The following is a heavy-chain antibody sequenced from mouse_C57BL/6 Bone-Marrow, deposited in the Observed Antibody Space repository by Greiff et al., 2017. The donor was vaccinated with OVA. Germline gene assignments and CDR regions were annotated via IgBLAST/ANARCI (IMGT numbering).Heavy chain of an antibody. Sequence: QVQLKESGAELARPGASVKLSCKASGYTFTSYGISWVKQRTGQGLEWIGEIYPRSGNTYYNEKFKGKATLTADKSSSTAYMELRRLTSEDSAVYFCARITTVEAMDYWGQGTSVTVSS. CDR1: GYTFTSYG. CDR2: IYPRSGNT. J-gene: IGHJ4*01. CDR3: ARITTVEAMDY. D-gene: IGHD1-1*01. V-gene: IGHV1-81*01.